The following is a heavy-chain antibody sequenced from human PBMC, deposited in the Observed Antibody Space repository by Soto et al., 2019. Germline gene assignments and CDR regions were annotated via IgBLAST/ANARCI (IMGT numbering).Heavy chain of an antibody. V-gene: IGHV1-2*04. Sequence: ASVKVSCKASGYTSNGYYMHWVRQAPGQGLEWMGWINPNSGGTNYAQKFQGWVTMTRDTSISTAYMELSRLRSDDTAVYYCAVTMVRGVIPPPAFDIWGQGTMVTVSS. J-gene: IGHJ3*02. CDR2: INPNSGGT. CDR3: AVTMVRGVIPPPAFDI. D-gene: IGHD3-10*01. CDR1: GYTSNGYY.